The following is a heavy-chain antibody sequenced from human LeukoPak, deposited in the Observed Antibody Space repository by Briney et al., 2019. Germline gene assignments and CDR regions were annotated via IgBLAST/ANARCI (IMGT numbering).Heavy chain of an antibody. D-gene: IGHD5-12*01. CDR1: GFTFSSYS. V-gene: IGHV3-9*01. CDR2: ISWNSGSI. J-gene: IGHJ4*02. Sequence: GGSLRLSCAASGFTFSSYSMNWVRQAPGKGLEWVSGISWNSGSIGYADSVKGRFTISRDNAKNSLYLQMNSLRAEDTALYYCAKGYSGYDSHFDYWGQGTLVTVSS. CDR3: AKGYSGYDSHFDY.